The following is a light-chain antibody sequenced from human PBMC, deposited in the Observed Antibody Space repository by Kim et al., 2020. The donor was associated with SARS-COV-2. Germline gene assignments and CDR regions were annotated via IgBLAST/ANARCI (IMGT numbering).Light chain of an antibody. J-gene: IGKJ3*01. Sequence: SASVGDRVTITCQASQDISNYLNWYQQKPGKAPKPLIYDASNLETGVPSRFSGSGSGTEFTFTISSLQPEDIATYYCQQYDNLITFGPGTKVDIK. CDR1: QDISNY. CDR2: DAS. CDR3: QQYDNLIT. V-gene: IGKV1-33*01.